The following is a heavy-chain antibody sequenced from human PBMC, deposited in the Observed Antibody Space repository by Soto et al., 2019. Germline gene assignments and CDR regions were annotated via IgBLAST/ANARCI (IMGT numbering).Heavy chain of an antibody. D-gene: IGHD3-16*01. Sequence: QVQLVQSGAEVKNPGASVKVSCKTSGYTFTKYDVGWVRQAPGQGLEWMGWISGSSGNANYAEKVQGRITLTTDTPTSTAYIELRSLRSDDTAVYYCAREMAGLGGEYDYWGQGNLVTVSS. J-gene: IGHJ4*02. CDR2: ISGSSGNA. CDR3: AREMAGLGGEYDY. V-gene: IGHV1-18*01. CDR1: GYTFTKYD.